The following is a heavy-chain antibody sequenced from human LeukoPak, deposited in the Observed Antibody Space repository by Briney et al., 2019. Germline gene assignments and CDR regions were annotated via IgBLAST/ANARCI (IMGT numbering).Heavy chain of an antibody. V-gene: IGHV3-30*18. CDR1: EFTFSSYG. CDR3: AKDLIAGADVNYYYGMDV. CDR2: ISFVGSNE. D-gene: IGHD6-19*01. J-gene: IGHJ6*02. Sequence: GGSLRLSCAASEFTFSSYGMHWDRQAPGKGLEWVAVISFVGSNEYYADSVKGRLTISRDNSKNTLFLQMNSLRAEDTAVYYCAKDLIAGADVNYYYGMDVWGQGTTVTVSS.